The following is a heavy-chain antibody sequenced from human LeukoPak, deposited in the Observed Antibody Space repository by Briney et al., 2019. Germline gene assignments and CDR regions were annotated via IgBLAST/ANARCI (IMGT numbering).Heavy chain of an antibody. V-gene: IGHV3-21*01. J-gene: IGHJ4*02. Sequence: PGGSLRLSCAASGFTFSSYSMNWVRQAPGKGLEWVSSISSSSSYIYYADSVKGRFTISRENAKNSLYLQMNSLRAEDTAVYYCARGASGSYHFDYWGQGTLVTVSS. CDR1: GFTFSSYS. CDR2: ISSSSSYI. CDR3: ARGASGSYHFDY. D-gene: IGHD1-26*01.